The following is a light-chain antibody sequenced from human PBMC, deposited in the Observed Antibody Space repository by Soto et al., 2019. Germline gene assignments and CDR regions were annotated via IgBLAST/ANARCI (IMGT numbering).Light chain of an antibody. Sequence: DVQMTQSPSSLSAFVGDRVTITCRASQGIAPYLAWYQQKPGKVPKLLIYATSTLQSGVPSRFSGSGSGTDFTLTINSLQPEDVGTYYCQKYSSAPLTFGGGTKVEIQ. CDR1: QGIAPY. CDR3: QKYSSAPLT. V-gene: IGKV1-27*01. CDR2: ATS. J-gene: IGKJ4*01.